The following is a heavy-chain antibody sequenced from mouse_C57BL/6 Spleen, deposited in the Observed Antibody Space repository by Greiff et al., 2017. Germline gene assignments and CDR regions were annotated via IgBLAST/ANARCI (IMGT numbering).Heavy chain of an antibody. CDR1: GYTFTSYW. V-gene: IGHV1-52*01. D-gene: IGHD1-1*01. Sequence: QVQLQPPWAELVRPGSSVKLSCKASGYTFTSYWMHWVKQRPIQGLEWIGNIDPSDSGTHYNQKFKDKATLTVDKSSSTAYMQLSSLTSEDSAVYYCARPGSSPHYYAMDYWGQGTSVTVSS. J-gene: IGHJ4*01. CDR3: ARPGSSPHYYAMDY. CDR2: IDPSDSGT.